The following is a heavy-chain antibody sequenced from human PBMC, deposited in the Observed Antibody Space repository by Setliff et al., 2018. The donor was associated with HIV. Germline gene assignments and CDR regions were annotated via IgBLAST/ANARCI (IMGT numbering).Heavy chain of an antibody. J-gene: IGHJ6*02. CDR1: GGSISSGGFY. CDR3: ARRSIVGSTRGYYYYALDV. V-gene: IGHV4-31*03. D-gene: IGHD1-26*01. Sequence: SETLSLTCTVSGGSISSGGFYWTWIRQHPGKGLEWIGYIYYSGSTYYNPSLKSRLTISLDTSKNQFSLKLTSVTAADTAVYYCARRSIVGSTRGYYYYALDVWGQGTTVTVSS. CDR2: IYYSGST.